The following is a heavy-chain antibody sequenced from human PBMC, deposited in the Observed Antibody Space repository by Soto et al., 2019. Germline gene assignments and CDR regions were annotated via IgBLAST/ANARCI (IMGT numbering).Heavy chain of an antibody. Sequence: QVQLVESGGGVVQPGRSLRLSCAASGFTFSSYGMHWVRQAPGKGLEWVAVISYDGSNKYYADSVKGRFTISRDNSKNTLYLQMNSLRAEDTAVYYCAKRQGSSGYSRDVHIQGYFDYWGQGTLVTVSP. CDR1: GFTFSSYG. CDR2: ISYDGSNK. V-gene: IGHV3-30*18. J-gene: IGHJ4*02. D-gene: IGHD3-22*01. CDR3: AKRQGSSGYSRDVHIQGYFDY.